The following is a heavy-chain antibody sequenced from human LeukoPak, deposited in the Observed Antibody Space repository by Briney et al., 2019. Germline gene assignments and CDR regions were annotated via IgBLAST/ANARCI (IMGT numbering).Heavy chain of an antibody. CDR3: AKNRVATTGTYGMDV. V-gene: IGHV3-30*18. CDR1: GFTFDNYA. D-gene: IGHD5-12*01. CDR2: ISYDGSNQ. J-gene: IGHJ6*02. Sequence: GGFLRLSCAASGFTFDNYAIHWVRQAPGKGLEWVAVISYDGSNQYYPDSVKGRFTISRDNSKNVLYLQMNSLRAEGTAVYYCAKNRVATTGTYGMDVWGQGTTVTVSS.